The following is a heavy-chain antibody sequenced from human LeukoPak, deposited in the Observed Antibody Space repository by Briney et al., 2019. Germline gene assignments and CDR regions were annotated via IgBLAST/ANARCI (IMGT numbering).Heavy chain of an antibody. Sequence: ASVKVSCKASGYTFTSYGISWVRQAPGQGLEWMGWISAYNGNTNYAQKLQGRVTMTTDTSTSTAYMELRSLRSDDTGVYYCARDEGSGYDLGADYWGQGTLVTVSS. J-gene: IGHJ4*02. CDR1: GYTFTSYG. V-gene: IGHV1-18*01. CDR3: ARDEGSGYDLGADY. CDR2: ISAYNGNT. D-gene: IGHD5-12*01.